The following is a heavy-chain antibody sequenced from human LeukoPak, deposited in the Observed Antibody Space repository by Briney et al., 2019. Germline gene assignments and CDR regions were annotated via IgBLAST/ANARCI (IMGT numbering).Heavy chain of an antibody. CDR3: AKEQTSSGYFDY. V-gene: IGHV3-23*01. D-gene: IGHD3-10*01. Sequence: PGGSLRLSCAASGFTFSSYAMSWVRQAPGKGLEWVSGTSGSGGSTYFADSVKGRFTISRDNPKNTLYLLMNSLSAEDTALYYCAKEQTSSGYFDYWGQGTLVTVSS. CDR1: GFTFSSYA. CDR2: TSGSGGST. J-gene: IGHJ4*02.